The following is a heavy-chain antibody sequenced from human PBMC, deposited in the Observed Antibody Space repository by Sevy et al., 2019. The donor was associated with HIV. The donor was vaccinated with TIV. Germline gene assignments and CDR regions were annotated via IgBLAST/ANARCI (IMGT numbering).Heavy chain of an antibody. V-gene: IGHV3-74*01. Sequence: GGCLRLSCAASGFTFSSYWMHWVRQAPGKGLVWVSRINSDGSSTSYADSVKGRFTISRDNAKNTLYLQMNSLRAEDTAVYYCAREGEAEQLVLRATYYYYGMDVWGQGTTVTVSS. J-gene: IGHJ6*02. CDR3: AREGEAEQLVLRATYYYYGMDV. CDR2: INSDGSST. CDR1: GFTFSSYW. D-gene: IGHD6-6*01.